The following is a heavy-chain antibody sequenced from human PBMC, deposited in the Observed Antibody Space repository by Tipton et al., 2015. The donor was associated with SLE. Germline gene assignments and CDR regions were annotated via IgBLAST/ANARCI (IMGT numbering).Heavy chain of an antibody. CDR3: ARIHYDFWSGYPSGAFDI. CDR1: GYSISDGYY. Sequence: LRLSCAVSGYSISDGYYWGWIRQPPGKGLEWIGSIYYSGSTYYNPSLKSRVTISVDTSKNQFSLKLSSVTAADTAVYYCARIHYDFWSGYPSGAFDIWGQGTMVTVSS. D-gene: IGHD3-3*01. V-gene: IGHV4-38-2*01. CDR2: IYYSGST. J-gene: IGHJ3*02.